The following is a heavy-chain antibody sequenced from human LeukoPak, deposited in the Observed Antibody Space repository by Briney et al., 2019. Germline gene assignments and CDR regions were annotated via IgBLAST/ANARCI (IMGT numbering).Heavy chain of an antibody. CDR1: GFTFSSYG. D-gene: IGHD6-6*01. J-gene: IGHJ6*03. Sequence: PGGSLRLSCAASGFTFSSYGMHWVRQAPGKGLEWVAFIRYDGSNKYYADSVKGRFTISRDNSKNTLYLQMNSLRIEDTAVYYCAKDHRGRAARGYYYYMDVWGKGTTVTVSS. CDR2: IRYDGSNK. CDR3: AKDHRGRAARGYYYYMDV. V-gene: IGHV3-30*02.